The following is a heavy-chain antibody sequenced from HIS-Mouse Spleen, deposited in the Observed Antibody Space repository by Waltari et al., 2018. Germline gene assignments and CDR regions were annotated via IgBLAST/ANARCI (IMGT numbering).Heavy chain of an antibody. Sequence: QVQLQESGPGLVKPSETLSLTCTVSGGSISSYYWSWIRQPPGKGLEWIGYIYYSGRTNYNPALKSRVTISVETSKNQFSRKLSSVTAADTAVYYCARRKSIAARQGWFDPWGQGTLVTVSS. D-gene: IGHD6-6*01. CDR2: IYYSGRT. CDR1: GGSISSYY. V-gene: IGHV4-59*01. J-gene: IGHJ5*02. CDR3: ARRKSIAARQGWFDP.